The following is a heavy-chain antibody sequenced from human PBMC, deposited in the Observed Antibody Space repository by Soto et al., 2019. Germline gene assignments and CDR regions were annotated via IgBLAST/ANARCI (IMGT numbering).Heavy chain of an antibody. J-gene: IGHJ4*02. D-gene: IGHD3-3*01. CDR2: IRSKANSYAT. CDR1: GFNFSGSA. CDR3: TRREYDFWSGYYVDY. Sequence: GGSPRLSCAASGFNFSGSAMHWVRQASGKGLEWVGRIRSKANSYATAYAASVKGRFTISRDDSKNTAYLQMNSLKTEDTAVYYCTRREYDFWSGYYVDYWGQGTLVTVSS. V-gene: IGHV3-73*01.